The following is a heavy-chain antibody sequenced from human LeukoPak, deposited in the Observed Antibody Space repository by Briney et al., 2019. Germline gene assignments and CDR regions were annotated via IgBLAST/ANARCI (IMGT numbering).Heavy chain of an antibody. CDR1: GGSISSSSYY. CDR3: ARRGGPVYCSSTSCPYNWFDP. Sequence: EASETLSLTCTVSGGSISSSSYYWGWIRQPPGKGLEWIGSIYYSGSTYYNPSLKSRVTISVDTSKNQFSLKLSSVTAADTAVYYCARRGGPVYCSSTSCPYNWFDPWGQGTLVTVSS. CDR2: IYYSGST. J-gene: IGHJ5*01. D-gene: IGHD2-2*01. V-gene: IGHV4-39*07.